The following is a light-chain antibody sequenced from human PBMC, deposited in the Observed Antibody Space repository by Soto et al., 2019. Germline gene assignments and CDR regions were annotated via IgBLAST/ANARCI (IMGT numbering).Light chain of an antibody. Sequence: DIVMTQSPATLSVSPGESATLSCRASQSVNTNFAWYQQKTGRATRLLIHGASTRATGIPARFSGSGSGTEFTLNISSLQSEDFAVYYCQQYNNWHPHTFGQGTKLEIK. J-gene: IGKJ2*01. V-gene: IGKV3-15*01. CDR3: QQYNNWHPHT. CDR2: GAS. CDR1: QSVNTN.